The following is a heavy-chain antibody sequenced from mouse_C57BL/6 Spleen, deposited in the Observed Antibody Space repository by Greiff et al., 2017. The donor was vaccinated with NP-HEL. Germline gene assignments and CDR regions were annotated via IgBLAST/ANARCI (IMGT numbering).Heavy chain of an antibody. V-gene: IGHV1-26*01. CDR2: INPNNGGT. J-gene: IGHJ2*01. CDR3: ASSNERLYYFDY. Sequence: VQLQQSGPELVKPGASVKISCKASGYTFTDYYMNWVKQSHGKSLEWIGDINPNNGGTSYNQKFKGKATLTVDKSSSTAYMELRSLTSEDSAVYYCASSNERLYYFDYWGQGTTLTVSS. D-gene: IGHD2-5*01. CDR1: GYTFTDYY.